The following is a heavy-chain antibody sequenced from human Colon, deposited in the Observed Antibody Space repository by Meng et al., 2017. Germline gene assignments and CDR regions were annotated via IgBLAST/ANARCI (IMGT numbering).Heavy chain of an antibody. J-gene: IGHJ4*02. CDR2: SNTKTGNP. V-gene: IGHV7-4-1*02. CDR1: GYLFSYYA. D-gene: IGHD6-13*01. Sequence: QVQLVQSGSELKKPGASVKVTWKTSGYLFSYYAMNWVRQAPGRGLEWMGWSNTKTGNPTYAQAFTGRFVFSLDTSVSTAYLQINDLKADDTAVYYCAREGSDSWIDYWGQGTLVTVSS. CDR3: AREGSDSWIDY.